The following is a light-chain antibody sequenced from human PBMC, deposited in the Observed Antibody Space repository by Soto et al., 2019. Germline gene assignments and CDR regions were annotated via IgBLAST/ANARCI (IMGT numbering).Light chain of an antibody. J-gene: IGLJ2*01. V-gene: IGLV2-23*02. CDR1: SSDIGSYNR. CDR2: EDT. Sequence: QSVLTRPASVSGSPGQSITISCTGTSSDIGSYNRVSWYQQHPGKAPKLMIYEDTQRPSRVSNRFSGSKSGNTASLTITGLQAEDEADYYCCSYAGPTIFVVFGGGTKLTVL. CDR3: CSYAGPTIFVV.